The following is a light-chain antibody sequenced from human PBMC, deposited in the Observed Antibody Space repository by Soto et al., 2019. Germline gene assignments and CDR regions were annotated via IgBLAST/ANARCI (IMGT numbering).Light chain of an antibody. Sequence: AIPMTQSPSSLSASVGDSVSITCRASQDISDNLGWFQQKPGKAPKLLIYAASSLQNGVPSRFSGSGSGTDFTLTISSVQPEDFASYYCLQDHNYPLTCGGGTKVEIK. CDR3: LQDHNYPLT. V-gene: IGKV1-6*01. J-gene: IGKJ4*01. CDR2: AAS. CDR1: QDISDN.